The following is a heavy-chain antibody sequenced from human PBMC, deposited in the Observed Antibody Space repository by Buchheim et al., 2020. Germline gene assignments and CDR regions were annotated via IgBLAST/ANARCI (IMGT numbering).Heavy chain of an antibody. D-gene: IGHD3-22*01. CDR3: VTSGSYYYYAMDV. V-gene: IGHV3-74*01. Sequence: EVQLVESGGGLVQPGGSLRLSCAASGFTFSSYWMHWVRQAPGKGLVCVARINSDGRTTIYADSVKGRFTISRDNAMNTLYLQMNSLRAEDTAVYYCVTSGSYYYYAMDVWGQGTT. CDR1: GFTFSSYW. CDR2: INSDGRTT. J-gene: IGHJ6*02.